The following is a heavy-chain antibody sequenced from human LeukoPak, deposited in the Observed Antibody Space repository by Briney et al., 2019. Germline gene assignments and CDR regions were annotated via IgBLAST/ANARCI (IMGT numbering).Heavy chain of an antibody. V-gene: IGHV6-1*01. CDR3: ARQRRISLGLGEADNFDH. Sequence: SQTLSLTCAIFGDILSSNSAAWNWIRQSPSRGLEWLGRTYYRAKLYNDYAVSVKSPIASNPDTSKNQFSLQLNSVTPEDTAVYYCARQRRISLGLGEADNFDHWGQGTLVAVSS. D-gene: IGHD3-16*01. CDR1: GDILSSNSAA. CDR2: TYYRAKLYN. J-gene: IGHJ4*02.